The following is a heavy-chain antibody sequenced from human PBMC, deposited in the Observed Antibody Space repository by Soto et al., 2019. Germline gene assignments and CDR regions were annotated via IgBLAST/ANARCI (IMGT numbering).Heavy chain of an antibody. D-gene: IGHD3-3*01. CDR1: GFTFSSYA. CDR2: ISYDGSNK. J-gene: IGHJ6*02. Sequence: QVQLGESGGGVVEPGRSLRLSCAASGFTFSSYAMQWVRQAPGKGLEWVAVISYDGSNKYYGDSGKGRFTISRDNSTNTLYLKMTRLIADDTAVYYCARDLGLRFLEWSPEEVYYYGMDVWGQGTKVTVSS. V-gene: IGHV3-30-3*01. CDR3: ARDLGLRFLEWSPEEVYYYGMDV.